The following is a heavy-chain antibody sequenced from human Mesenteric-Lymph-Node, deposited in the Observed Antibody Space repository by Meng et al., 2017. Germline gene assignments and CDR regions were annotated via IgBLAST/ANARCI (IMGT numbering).Heavy chain of an antibody. V-gene: IGHV3-7*03. CDR1: GFTFSSYW. Sequence: GESLKISCAASGFTFSSYWMSWVRQAPGKGLEWVANIKQDGSEKYYVDSVKGRFTISRDNAKNSLYLQMNSLRAEDTAVYYCAKDGGDYGDDSYYFDYWGQGTLVTGSS. J-gene: IGHJ4*02. D-gene: IGHD4-17*01. CDR3: AKDGGDYGDDSYYFDY. CDR2: IKQDGSEK.